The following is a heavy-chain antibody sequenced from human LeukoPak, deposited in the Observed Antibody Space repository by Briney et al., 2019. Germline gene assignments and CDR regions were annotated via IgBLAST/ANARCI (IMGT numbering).Heavy chain of an antibody. J-gene: IGHJ4*02. CDR2: FDPEDGET. D-gene: IGHD3-10*01. Sequence: GASVKVSCKVSGYTLTELSMHWVRHAPGKGLEWMGGFDPEDGETIYAQKFQGRVTKTEDTSTDTAYMELSSLRSEDTAVYYCAASRPPHPNHPQYYYGSHFDFWGQGTPVTVSS. V-gene: IGHV1-24*01. CDR1: GYTLTELS. CDR3: AASRPPHPNHPQYYYGSHFDF.